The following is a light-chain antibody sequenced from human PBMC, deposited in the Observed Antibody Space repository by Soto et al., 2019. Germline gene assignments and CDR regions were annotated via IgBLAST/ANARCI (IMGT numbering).Light chain of an antibody. V-gene: IGLV2-11*01. CDR2: DVN. J-gene: IGLJ1*01. CDR3: SSFAGTYSLYI. Sequence: QSALTQPLSVSGSPGQSVAISCTVTSNDVGAYDHVSWYQHSPDKAPNLLIFDVNKRPSGVPDRFSGSKSGNTASLTISGLQADDEAEYFCSSFAGTYSLYIFGSGTKVTLL. CDR1: SNDVGAYDH.